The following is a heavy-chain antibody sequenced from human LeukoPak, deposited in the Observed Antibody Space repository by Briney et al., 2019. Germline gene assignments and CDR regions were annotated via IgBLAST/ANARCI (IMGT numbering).Heavy chain of an antibody. V-gene: IGHV3-30*18. CDR3: AKSTSGWYAPPFDY. CDR1: GFTFSSYA. D-gene: IGHD6-19*01. J-gene: IGHJ4*02. CDR2: IPSEGSNK. Sequence: GGSLRLSCAVSGFTFSSYAMHWVRQAPGRGLEWVAVIPSEGSNKYYADSVKGRFTISRDNSKNTLYLQMNSLRVEDTAVYYCAKSTSGWYAPPFDYWGQGTLVTVSS.